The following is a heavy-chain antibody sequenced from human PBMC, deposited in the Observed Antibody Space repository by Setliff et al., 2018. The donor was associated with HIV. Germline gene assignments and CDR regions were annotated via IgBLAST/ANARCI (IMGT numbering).Heavy chain of an antibody. J-gene: IGHJ4*02. CDR1: GGSISSYY. D-gene: IGHD3-22*01. CDR3: AREATYYYDGSGYYNVLDFDY. Sequence: SETLSLTCTVSGGSISSYYWSWIRQPPGKGLEWIGYIYYSGSTNYNPSLKSRITISVDTSKNQFSLKLSSVTAADTAVYYCAREATYYYDGSGYYNVLDFDYWGQGTLVTVSS. CDR2: IYYSGST. V-gene: IGHV4-59*01.